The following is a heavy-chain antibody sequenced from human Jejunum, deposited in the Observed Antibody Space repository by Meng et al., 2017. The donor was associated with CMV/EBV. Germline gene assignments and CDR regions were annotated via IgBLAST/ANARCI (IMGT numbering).Heavy chain of an antibody. V-gene: IGHV3-7*01. Sequence: FNTYTMNWVRQAPGGGLEWVANIKQDGSERYYEGSVKGRFTIPRDNAKNSIYLQMRSLRADDTALYYCATGDCTSASCSGWGAFDFWGRGTMVTVSS. CDR1: FNTYT. CDR3: ATGDCTSASCSGWGAFDF. CDR2: IKQDGSER. D-gene: IGHD2-2*01. J-gene: IGHJ3*01.